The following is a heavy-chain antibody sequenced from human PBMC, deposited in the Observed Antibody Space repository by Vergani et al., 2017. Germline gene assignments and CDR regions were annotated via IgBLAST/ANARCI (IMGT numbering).Heavy chain of an antibody. CDR3: VKGSDSSGYFDY. CDR2: VDPEDGET. CDR1: GYTFTGYY. Sequence: VQLVQSGAEVKKPGASVKVSCKASGYTFTGYYMHWVRQAPGQGLEWMGLVDPEDGETIYAEKFQGRVTITADTSTDTAYMELSSLRSEDTAVYYCVKGSDSSGYFDYWGQGTLVTVSS. V-gene: IGHV1-69-2*01. J-gene: IGHJ4*02. D-gene: IGHD3-22*01.